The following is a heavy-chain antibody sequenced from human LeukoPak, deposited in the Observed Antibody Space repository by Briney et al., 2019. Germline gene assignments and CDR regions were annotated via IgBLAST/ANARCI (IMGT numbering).Heavy chain of an antibody. Sequence: GGSLRLSCAASGFTFSTYFIHWVRQGPGKGLVWVSRIGSDGSSASSADSVKGRFTISRDKAKNTVLLQMYSLRAEDTAIYYCALNYDNDLPDALDIWGQGRMVTDCS. CDR2: IGSDGSSA. J-gene: IGHJ3*02. CDR1: GFTFSTYF. V-gene: IGHV3-74*01. CDR3: ALNYDNDLPDALDI. D-gene: IGHD3-22*01.